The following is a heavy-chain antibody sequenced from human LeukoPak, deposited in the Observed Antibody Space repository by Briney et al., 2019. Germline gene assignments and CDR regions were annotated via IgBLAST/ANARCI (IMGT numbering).Heavy chain of an antibody. CDR3: ARRGMTTVGQPFDY. Sequence: SETPSLTCSVYGGSFSGYYWSWIRQPPGKGLEWLGEINHSGSTNYNPSLRSRVTISVDTSKNQFSRMLSSVTAADTAVYYCARRGMTTVGQPFDYWGQGTLVTVSS. CDR1: GGSFSGYY. CDR2: INHSGST. V-gene: IGHV4-34*01. J-gene: IGHJ4*02. D-gene: IGHD4-23*01.